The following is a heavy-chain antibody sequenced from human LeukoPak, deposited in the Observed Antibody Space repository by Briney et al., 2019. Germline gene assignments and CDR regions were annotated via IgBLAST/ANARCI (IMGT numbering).Heavy chain of an antibody. D-gene: IGHD1/OR15-1a*01. CDR1: GGSISSGGYY. V-gene: IGHV4-31*11. J-gene: IGHJ4*02. Sequence: SETLSLTCAVSGGSISSGGYYWSWIRQHPGKTLEWIGYIYYSGSTYCNPSLKSRVSIAMDTSKNQFSLKLSSVTAADTAVYYCARNELQQHIDHWGQGTLVTVSS. CDR3: ARNELQQHIDH. CDR2: IYYSGST.